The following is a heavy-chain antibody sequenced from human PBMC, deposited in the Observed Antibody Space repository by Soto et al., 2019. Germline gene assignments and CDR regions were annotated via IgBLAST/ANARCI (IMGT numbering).Heavy chain of an antibody. Sequence: WGSLRLSCSASGFIFSNYGIHWVRQAPGKGLEWVAVISYDGSNKYYSESVEGRFTVSRDNSKNTLYLQMNSLKTEDTAVYYCAKDQGSAWFLIDYWGQGTLVTVSS. D-gene: IGHD6-19*01. J-gene: IGHJ4*02. CDR1: GFIFSNYG. V-gene: IGHV3-30*18. CDR3: AKDQGSAWFLIDY. CDR2: ISYDGSNK.